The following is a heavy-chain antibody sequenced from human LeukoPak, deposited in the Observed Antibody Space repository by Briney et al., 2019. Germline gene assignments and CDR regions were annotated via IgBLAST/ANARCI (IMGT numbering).Heavy chain of an antibody. CDR1: GYSFTSYW. J-gene: IGHJ3*02. D-gene: IGHD2/OR15-2a*01. CDR2: IYPGDSIP. CDR3: ALNTGPHAFEI. Sequence: GESLKISCKGSGYSFTSYWLGWVRQMPGKGLEWMGIIYPGDSIPTYGPSFRGLVTISADRSISTAYLQWTSLKPSDTAIYYCALNTGPHAFEIWGQGTMVTVSS. V-gene: IGHV5-51*01.